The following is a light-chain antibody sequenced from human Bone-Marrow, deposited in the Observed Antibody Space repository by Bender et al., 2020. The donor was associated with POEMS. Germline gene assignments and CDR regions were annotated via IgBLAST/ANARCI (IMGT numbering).Light chain of an antibody. CDR2: GDS. CDR3: QSYDSGLSGSV. J-gene: IGLJ2*01. CDR1: SSNLGAGFD. Sequence: QSALTQPPSASGSPGQSVTISCTGSSSNLGAGFDVQWYQHLPGKAPKVLISGDSNRPSGVPDRFSGSKSGTSASLAITGLQADDEGYYYCQSYDSGLSGSVFGGGTKLTVL. V-gene: IGLV1-40*01.